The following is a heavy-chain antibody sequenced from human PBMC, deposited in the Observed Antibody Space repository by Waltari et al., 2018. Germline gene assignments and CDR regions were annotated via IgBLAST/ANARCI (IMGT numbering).Heavy chain of an antibody. J-gene: IGHJ4*02. Sequence: QVQLVQSGAEVKKPGASVKVSCMPSGYTFTSPGMQWVRQAPGQRPEWMGWINTGNGDTRYSQKFQIRVTFTRDTSASTVSVELSSLTSEDTAVYYCARGVHSTAWIVDYWGQGTLVTVSS. V-gene: IGHV1-3*04. CDR1: GYTFTSPG. D-gene: IGHD6-13*01. CDR2: INTGNGDT. CDR3: ARGVHSTAWIVDY.